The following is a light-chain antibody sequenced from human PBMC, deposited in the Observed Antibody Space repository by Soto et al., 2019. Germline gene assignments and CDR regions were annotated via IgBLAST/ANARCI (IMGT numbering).Light chain of an antibody. Sequence: IQLTQSPSSMSASVGDRVTISCRASQGIGFYLAWYQQKPGNAPKLLIYAASTLQSGVPSRFSGSGSGTNFTLTISSLQPEDFATSYCQQVNSYPPLTFGPGTKVDIK. CDR1: QGIGFY. J-gene: IGKJ3*01. V-gene: IGKV1-9*01. CDR3: QQVNSYPPLT. CDR2: AAS.